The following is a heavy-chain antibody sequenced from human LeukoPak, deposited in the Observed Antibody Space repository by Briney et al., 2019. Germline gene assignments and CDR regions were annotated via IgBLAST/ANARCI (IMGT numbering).Heavy chain of an antibody. D-gene: IGHD6-19*01. V-gene: IGHV3-30-3*01. J-gene: IGHJ4*02. CDR2: ISYDGSNK. CDR3: ARDHAVSWYSSGWEGYFDY. Sequence: PGGSLRLSCAASGFTFSSYAMHWVRQAPGKGLEWVAVISYDGSNKYYADSVKGRFTISRDNSKNTLYLQMNSLRAEDTAVYYCARDHAVSWYSSGWEGYFDYWGQGTLVTVSS. CDR1: GFTFSSYA.